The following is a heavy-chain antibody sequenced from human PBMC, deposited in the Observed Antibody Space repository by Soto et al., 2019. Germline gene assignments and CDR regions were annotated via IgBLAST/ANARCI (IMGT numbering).Heavy chain of an antibody. CDR3: ARERFLRKSGMDV. V-gene: IGHV1-2*04. D-gene: IGHD3-3*01. CDR2: INPNSGGT. J-gene: IGHJ6*02. Sequence: ASVKVSCKASGYTFTGYYMHWVRQAPGQGLEWMGWINPNSGGTNYAQKFQGWVTMTRDTSISTAYMELSRLRSDDTAVYYCARERFLRKSGMDVWGQGTMVTVSS. CDR1: GYTFTGYY.